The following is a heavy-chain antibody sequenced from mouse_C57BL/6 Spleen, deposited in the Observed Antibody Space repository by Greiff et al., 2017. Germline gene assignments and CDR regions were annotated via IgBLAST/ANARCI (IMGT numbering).Heavy chain of an antibody. V-gene: IGHV2-9*01. CDR2: IWGGGST. J-gene: IGHJ3*01. Sequence: VKLMESGPGLVAPSQSLSITCTVSGFSLTSYGVDWVRQPPGKGLEWLGVIWGGGSTNYNSALMSRLSISKDNSKSQIFLKRNSLETDDTAMYYCAKQERDRYEGGGWCAYGGQGTLVTVSA. CDR3: AKQERDRYEGGGWCAY. D-gene: IGHD2-14*01. CDR1: GFSLTSYG.